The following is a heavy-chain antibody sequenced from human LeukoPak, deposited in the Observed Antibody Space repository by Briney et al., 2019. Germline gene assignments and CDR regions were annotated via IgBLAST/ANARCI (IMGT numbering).Heavy chain of an antibody. J-gene: IGHJ4*02. CDR1: GFTFSSYA. CDR2: ISGSGGST. D-gene: IGHD3-10*01. V-gene: IGHV3-23*01. CDR3: AKGVPYYGSGSYYQADY. Sequence: GGSLRLSCAASGFTFSSYAMSWVRQAPGKGLEWVSAISGSGGSTYYADSVKGRFTISRDNSKNTLYLQMNSLRAEDTAVYYCAKGVPYYGSGSYYQADYWGQGTLVTVSS.